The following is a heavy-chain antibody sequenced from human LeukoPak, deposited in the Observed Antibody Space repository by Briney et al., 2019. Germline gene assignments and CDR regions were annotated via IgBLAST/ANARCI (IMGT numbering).Heavy chain of an antibody. CDR2: INPNSGGT. CDR1: GYTFTVYY. Sequence: GASVKVSCKAAGYTFTVYYMHWVRQAPGQGLEWMGWINPNSGGTNYAQKFQGRVTMTRDTSISTAYMELSRLRSDDTAVYYCARVYGSYGEFDYWGQGTLVTVSS. D-gene: IGHD1-26*01. J-gene: IGHJ4*02. CDR3: ARVYGSYGEFDY. V-gene: IGHV1-2*02.